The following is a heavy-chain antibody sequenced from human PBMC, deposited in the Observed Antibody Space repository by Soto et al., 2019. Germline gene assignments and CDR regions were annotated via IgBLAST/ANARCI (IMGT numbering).Heavy chain of an antibody. V-gene: IGHV1-69*01. J-gene: IGHJ4*02. CDR3: AREVVRYFDLLLPGGYFDY. Sequence: QVQLVQSGAEVKKPGSSVKVSCKASGGTFSSYAISWVRQAPGQGLEWMGGIIPIFGTANYAQKFQGRVTITADESTSTAYMEVRSLRSEDTAVYYCAREVVRYFDLLLPGGYFDYWGQGTLVTVSS. CDR2: IIPIFGTA. CDR1: GGTFSSYA. D-gene: IGHD3-9*01.